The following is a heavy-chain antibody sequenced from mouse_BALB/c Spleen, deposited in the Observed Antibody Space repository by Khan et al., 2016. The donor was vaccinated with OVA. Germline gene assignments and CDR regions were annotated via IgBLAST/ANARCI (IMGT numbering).Heavy chain of an antibody. CDR1: GFAFSSYD. Sequence: EVHLVESGGGLVKPGGSLKLSCEPSGFAFSSYDMSWVRQTPEKRLEWVATISGTGIYTYYPDSVKGRFTISRDNARNTLYLQMSSLRSEDTALYYCARPSYYGNPWFTYWGQGTLVTVSA. V-gene: IGHV5-9*02. CDR2: ISGTGIYT. CDR3: ARPSYYGNPWFTY. D-gene: IGHD2-10*01. J-gene: IGHJ3*01.